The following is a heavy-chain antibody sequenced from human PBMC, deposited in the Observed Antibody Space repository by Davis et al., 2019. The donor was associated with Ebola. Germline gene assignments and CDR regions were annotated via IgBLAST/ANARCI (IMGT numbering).Heavy chain of an antibody. D-gene: IGHD1-26*01. CDR2: ISALGNVV. CDR3: ARDPAELVGAATYFDS. J-gene: IGHJ4*02. CDR1: GFTFLSHS. Sequence: GGSLRLSCEASGFTFLSHSISWVRQAPGKGLEWISYISALGNVVHYADSVKGRFTISRDNGKNSLYLQMNSLRDDDTAIYYCARDPAELVGAATYFDSWGQGTLVTVSS. V-gene: IGHV3-48*02.